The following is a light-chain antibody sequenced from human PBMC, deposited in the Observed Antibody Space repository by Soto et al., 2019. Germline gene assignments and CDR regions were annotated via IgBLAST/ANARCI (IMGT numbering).Light chain of an antibody. CDR1: QSISSW. CDR3: QQYNSYWT. Sequence: DIQMTQSPSTLSASVGDRVTITCRASQSISSWLAWYQQKPGKAPKLLIYKASSLESGVPPRFSGSGFGTEFTLTISSLQPDDFATYYCQQYNSYWTFGQGTKVEIK. J-gene: IGKJ1*01. CDR2: KAS. V-gene: IGKV1-5*03.